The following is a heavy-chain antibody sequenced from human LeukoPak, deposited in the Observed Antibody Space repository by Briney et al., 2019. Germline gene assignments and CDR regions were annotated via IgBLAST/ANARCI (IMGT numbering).Heavy chain of an antibody. D-gene: IGHD3-10*01. CDR1: GGTFSSYA. J-gene: IGHJ4*02. CDR3: ARDYRDVLLWFGELSK. CDR2: ISAYNGNT. V-gene: IGHV1-18*01. Sequence: SVKVSCKASGGTFSSYAISWVRQAPGQGLEWMGWISAYNGNTNYAQKLQGRVTMTTDTSTSTAYMELRSLRSDDTAVYYCARDYRDVLLWFGELSKWGQGTLVTVSS.